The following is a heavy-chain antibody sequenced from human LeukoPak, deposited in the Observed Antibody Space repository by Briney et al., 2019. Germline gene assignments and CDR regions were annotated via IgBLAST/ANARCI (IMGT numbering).Heavy chain of an antibody. V-gene: IGHV1-69*06. CDR1: GGTFSSYA. CDR3: ARRWFGESSGYSYGYFDY. D-gene: IGHD5-18*01. J-gene: IGHJ4*02. CDR2: IIPIFGTA. Sequence: GASVKVSCKASGGTFSSYAISWVRQAPGQGLEWMGGIIPIFGTANYAQKFQGRVTITADKSTSTAYMELSSLRSEDTAVYYCARRWFGESSGYSYGYFDYWGQGTLVTVSS.